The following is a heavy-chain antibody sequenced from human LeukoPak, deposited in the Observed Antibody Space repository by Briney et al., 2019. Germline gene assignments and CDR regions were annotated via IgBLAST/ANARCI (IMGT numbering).Heavy chain of an antibody. J-gene: IGHJ4*02. V-gene: IGHV3-30*03. D-gene: IGHD6-19*01. Sequence: GGSLRLSCAASGFSFGSYGMHWVRQAPGKGLEWLAVISHEGSFQNYADSVRGRFTVSKDNSKNMAYLQMNSLGPDDTAVYFCARTREKWQVLDYWGQGTLVTVSS. CDR1: GFSFGSYG. CDR2: ISHEGSFQ. CDR3: ARTREKWQVLDY.